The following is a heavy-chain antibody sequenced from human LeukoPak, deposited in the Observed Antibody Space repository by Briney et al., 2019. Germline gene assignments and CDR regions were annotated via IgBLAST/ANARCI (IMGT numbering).Heavy chain of an antibody. J-gene: IGHJ4*02. V-gene: IGHV3-30*04. D-gene: IGHD6-19*01. CDR3: AKDRGKYSSGSYFDY. Sequence: PGGSLRLSCAASGFTFSSYAMHWVRQAPGKGLEWVAVISYDGSNKYYADSVKGRFTISRDNSKNTLYLQMNSLRAEDTAVYYCAKDRGKYSSGSYFDYWGQGTLVTVSS. CDR1: GFTFSSYA. CDR2: ISYDGSNK.